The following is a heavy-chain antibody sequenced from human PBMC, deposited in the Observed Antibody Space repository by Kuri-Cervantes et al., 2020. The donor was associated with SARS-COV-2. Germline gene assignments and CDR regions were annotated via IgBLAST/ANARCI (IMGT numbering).Heavy chain of an antibody. Sequence: GESLKISCPASGFIFSSYWLSWVRPAPGKGLEWVANIKQDGSEKHYVDSVKGRFTISRDNDKNPLYLQMNSLRAEDTAVYYCARDGDFWGGYSAGYCSGGSCYSGDWGQGTLVTVSS. J-gene: IGHJ4*02. D-gene: IGHD2-15*01. CDR1: GFIFSSYW. CDR2: IKQDGSEK. CDR3: ARDGDFWGGYSAGYCSGGSCYSGD. V-gene: IGHV3-7*03.